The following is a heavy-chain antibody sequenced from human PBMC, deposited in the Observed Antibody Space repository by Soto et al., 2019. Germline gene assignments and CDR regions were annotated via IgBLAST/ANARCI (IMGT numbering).Heavy chain of an antibody. CDR3: ARDQLYYNDISGRPLNAFYV. D-gene: IGHD3-22*01. Sequence: GGSLRVSCAASGFTFRNDGMNWVRQAPGKGLEGVSYIGIGSSTKYYADSVKGRFTISRDNAKNSLYLQMNSLRAEDTAVYYCARDQLYYNDISGRPLNAFYVWGQGTMVTVSS. J-gene: IGHJ3*01. CDR2: IGIGSSTK. V-gene: IGHV3-48*01. CDR1: GFTFRNDG.